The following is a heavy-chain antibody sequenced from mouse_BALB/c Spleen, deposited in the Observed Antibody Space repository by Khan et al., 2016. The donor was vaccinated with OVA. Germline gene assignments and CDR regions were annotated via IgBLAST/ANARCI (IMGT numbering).Heavy chain of an antibody. CDR1: GYTFTNYG. J-gene: IGHJ3*01. D-gene: IGHD2-1*01. CDR2: IHTYTGEP. V-gene: IGHV9-3-1*01. Sequence: QIQLVQSGPELTKPGETVKISCKASGYTFTNYGMHWVKQAPGKGLKWMGWIHTYTGEPTYAADFKGRFAFSLDTSASTAYLEINNLKNEDTATYVCARSNGNYSFVYWGQGTLVTVSA. CDR3: ARSNGNYSFVY.